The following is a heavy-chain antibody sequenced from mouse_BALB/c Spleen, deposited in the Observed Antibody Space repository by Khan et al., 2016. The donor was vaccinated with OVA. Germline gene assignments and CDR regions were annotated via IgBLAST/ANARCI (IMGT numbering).Heavy chain of an antibody. CDR1: GYTFINYW. CDR2: INPSTGYT. V-gene: IGHV1-7*01. D-gene: IGHD1-1*01. CDR3: ARRGLRWDFDY. Sequence: QVQLQQSGAELAKPGASVKMSCKASGYTFINYWILWVKQRPGQGLEWIGYINPSTGYTEYNQNFKDKATLTADKSSSTAYMQLSSLTTEDSADYDCARRGLRWDFDYWGQGTTLTVSS. J-gene: IGHJ2*01.